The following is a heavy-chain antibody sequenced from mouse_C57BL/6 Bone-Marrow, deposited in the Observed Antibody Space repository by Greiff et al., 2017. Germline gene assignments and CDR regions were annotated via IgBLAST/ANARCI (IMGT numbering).Heavy chain of an antibody. D-gene: IGHD1-1*01. J-gene: IGHJ3*01. V-gene: IGHV5-4*01. CDR3: ARGLRRLLFAY. CDR2: ISDGGSYT. Sequence: QLVESGGGLVKPGGSLKLSCAASGFTFSSYAMSWVRQTPEKRLEWVATISDGGSYTYYPDNVKGRFTISRDNAKNNLYLQMSHLKSEDTAMYYCARGLRRLLFAYWGQGTLVTVSA. CDR1: GFTFSSYA.